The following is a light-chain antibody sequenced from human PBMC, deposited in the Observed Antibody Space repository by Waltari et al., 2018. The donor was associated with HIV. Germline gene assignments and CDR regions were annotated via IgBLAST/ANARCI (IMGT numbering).Light chain of an antibody. V-gene: IGLV4-69*01. J-gene: IGLJ2*01. CDR2: LHSDGSH. Sequence: QVVLTQAPSASASMGTSVNFTCTLSSGHSSYDVAWHMQPPGKGPRYLMKLHSDGSHNRGDGIPDRFSGSSSGAERHLIISSLHSDDEADYYCQTWGSGIVIFGGGTKLTVL. CDR1: SGHSSYD. CDR3: QTWGSGIVI.